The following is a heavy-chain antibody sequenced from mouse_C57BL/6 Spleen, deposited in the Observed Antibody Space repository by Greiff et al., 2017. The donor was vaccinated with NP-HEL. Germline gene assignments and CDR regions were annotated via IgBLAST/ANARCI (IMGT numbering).Heavy chain of an antibody. D-gene: IGHD2-3*01. CDR1: GYTFTSYW. Sequence: VQLQQPGAELVKPGASVKLSCKASGYTFTSYWMHWVKQRPGQGLEWIGMIHPNSGSTNYNEKFKSKATLTVDKSSSTAYMQLSSLTSEDSAVYYCARSGDGYYDFVFDYWGQGTTLTVSS. CDR3: ARSGDGYYDFVFDY. V-gene: IGHV1-64*01. CDR2: IHPNSGST. J-gene: IGHJ2*01.